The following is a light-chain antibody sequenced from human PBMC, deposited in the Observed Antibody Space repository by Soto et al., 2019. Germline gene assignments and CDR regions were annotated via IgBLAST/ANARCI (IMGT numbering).Light chain of an antibody. CDR3: QSFDSSLRDYV. CDR1: SSNIGAGYD. V-gene: IGLV1-40*01. Sequence: QSVLTQPPSVSGAPGQSVTISCTGSSSNIGAGYDVHWYQQLPGTAPKVLIYGNNNRPSGVPDRFSGSKSATSASLAITGLQADDEADYYCQSFDSSLRDYVFGAGTKVTVL. J-gene: IGLJ1*01. CDR2: GNN.